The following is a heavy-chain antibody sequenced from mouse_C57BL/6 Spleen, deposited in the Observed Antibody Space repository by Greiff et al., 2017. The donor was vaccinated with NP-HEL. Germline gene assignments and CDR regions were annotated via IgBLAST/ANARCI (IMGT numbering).Heavy chain of an antibody. CDR2: ISSGSSTI. D-gene: IGHD1-1*01. V-gene: IGHV5-17*01. J-gene: IGHJ4*01. CDR3: ARQHYYGSRYYYAMDY. CDR1: GFTFSDYG. Sequence: EVNVVESGGGLVKPGGSLKLSCAASGFTFSDYGMHWVRQAPEKGLEWVAYISSGSSTIYYADTVKGRFTISRDNAKNTLFLQMTSLRSEDTAMYYCARQHYYGSRYYYAMDYWGQGTSVTVSS.